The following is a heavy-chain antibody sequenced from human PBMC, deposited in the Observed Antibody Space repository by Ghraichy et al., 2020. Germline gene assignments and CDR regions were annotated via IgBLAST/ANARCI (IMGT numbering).Heavy chain of an antibody. V-gene: IGHV1-69*13. CDR1: GGTFSSYA. Sequence: SVKVSCKASGGTFSSYAISWVRQAPGQGLEWMGGIIPIFGTANYAQKFQGRVTITADESTSTAYMELSSLRSEDTAVYYCARWTGTTAKYYYYYYYMDVWGKGTTVTVSS. D-gene: IGHD1-7*01. J-gene: IGHJ6*03. CDR3: ARWTGTTAKYYYYYYYMDV. CDR2: IIPIFGTA.